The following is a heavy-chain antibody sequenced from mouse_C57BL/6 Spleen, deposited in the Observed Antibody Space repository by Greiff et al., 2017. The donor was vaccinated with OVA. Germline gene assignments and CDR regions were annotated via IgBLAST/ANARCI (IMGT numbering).Heavy chain of an antibody. CDR2: IYPGDGDT. Sequence: QVQLQQSGAELVKPGASVKISCKASGYAFSSYWMNWVKQRPGKGLEWIGQIYPGDGDTNYNGKFKGKATLTADKSSSTAYMQLSSLTSEDSAVYFCAREGYYDYDVWFAYWGQGTLVTVSA. J-gene: IGHJ3*01. V-gene: IGHV1-80*01. D-gene: IGHD2-4*01. CDR1: GYAFSSYW. CDR3: AREGYYDYDVWFAY.